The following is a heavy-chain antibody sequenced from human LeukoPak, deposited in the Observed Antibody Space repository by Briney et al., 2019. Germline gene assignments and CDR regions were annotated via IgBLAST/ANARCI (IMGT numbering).Heavy chain of an antibody. D-gene: IGHD6-13*01. CDR3: ARALSSSWLPAPFDY. J-gene: IGHJ4*02. CDR1: GYSFTSYW. Sequence: GESLKISCKGSGYSFTSYWIGWVRQMPGKGLEWMGIIYPGDSDTRYSPSFQGQVTISDDKSISTAYLQWSSLKASDTAMYYCARALSSSWLPAPFDYWGQGTLVTVSS. CDR2: IYPGDSDT. V-gene: IGHV5-51*01.